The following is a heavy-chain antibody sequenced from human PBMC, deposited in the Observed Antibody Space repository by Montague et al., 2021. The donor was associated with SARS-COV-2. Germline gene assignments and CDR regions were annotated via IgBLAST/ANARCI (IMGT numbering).Heavy chain of an antibody. CDR3: ARGVDWLSHYYYYGMDV. CDR2: IYYSGST. D-gene: IGHD3-9*01. Sequence: SETLSLTCTVSGGSTSSYYWSWIRQPLGKGLEWIGCIYYSGSTYYNPSLKSRVTISVDTSKNQFSLKLSSVTAADTAVYYCARGVDWLSHYYYYGMDVWGQGTTVTVSS. V-gene: IGHV4-59*12. CDR1: GGSTSSYY. J-gene: IGHJ6*02.